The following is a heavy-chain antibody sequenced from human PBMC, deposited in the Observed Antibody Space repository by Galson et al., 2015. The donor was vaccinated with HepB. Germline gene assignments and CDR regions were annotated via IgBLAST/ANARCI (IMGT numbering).Heavy chain of an antibody. D-gene: IGHD3-16*01. CDR1: GGSFSGYY. CDR3: ARSRALLIRGWFDT. CDR2: INRSGST. J-gene: IGHJ5*02. Sequence: TLSLTCAVYGGSFSGYYWNWIRQPPGKGLEWIGEINRSGSTNYNPSLKSRASISVDVSKNQFSLKLSSVTAADTAVYYCARSRALLIRGWFDTWGQGTLVTVSS. V-gene: IGHV4-34*01.